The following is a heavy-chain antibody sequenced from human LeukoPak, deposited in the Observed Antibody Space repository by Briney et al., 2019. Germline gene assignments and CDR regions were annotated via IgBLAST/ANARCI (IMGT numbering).Heavy chain of an antibody. J-gene: IGHJ5*02. CDR3: AKGPVGLVGANWFDP. Sequence: GGSLRLSCAASGFTFSSYWMHWVRQAPGKGLVWVSRINSDGSSTSYADSVKGRFTISRDNAKNTLYLQMNSLRAEDTALYYCAKGPVGLVGANWFDPWGQGTLVTVSS. V-gene: IGHV3-74*01. CDR1: GFTFSSYW. D-gene: IGHD6-6*01. CDR2: INSDGSST.